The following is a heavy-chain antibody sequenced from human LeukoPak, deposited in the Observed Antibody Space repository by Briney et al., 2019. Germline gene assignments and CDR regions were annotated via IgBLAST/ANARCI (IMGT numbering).Heavy chain of an antibody. CDR2: IKQDGSEK. V-gene: IGHV3-7*01. J-gene: IGHJ4*02. Sequence: PSETLSLTCAVYGGSFSGYYWSWIRQPPGKGLEWVANIKQDGSEKYYVDSVKGRFTISRDNAKNSLYLQMNSLRAEDTAVYYCARDREEIVGATIDYWGQGTLVTVSS. CDR3: ARDREEIVGATIDY. CDR1: GGSFSGYY. D-gene: IGHD1-26*01.